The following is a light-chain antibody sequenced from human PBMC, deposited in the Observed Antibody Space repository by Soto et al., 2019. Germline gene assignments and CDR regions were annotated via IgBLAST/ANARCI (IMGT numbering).Light chain of an antibody. Sequence: DIQMTQSPSTLSASVVDTVTVNFRASQSVDYYLAWYQQKPGKAPKLLISEASRLESGVPSRFSGSGSGTDFTLTISSLEPEDFATYYCQQANSFPITCGQGTRREIK. V-gene: IGKV1-5*03. J-gene: IGKJ5*01. CDR2: EAS. CDR3: QQANSFPIT. CDR1: QSVDYY.